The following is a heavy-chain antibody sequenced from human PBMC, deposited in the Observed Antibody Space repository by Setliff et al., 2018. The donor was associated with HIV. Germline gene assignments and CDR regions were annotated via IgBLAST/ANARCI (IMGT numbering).Heavy chain of an antibody. J-gene: IGHJ5*02. D-gene: IGHD4-17*01. CDR3: ARDMTTVTYNWFDP. CDR1: GYTFTSYG. CDR2: ISAYNGNT. Sequence: ASVKVSCKASGYTFTSYGISWARQAPGQGLEWMGWISAYNGNTNYAQKLQGRVTMTTDTSTSTAYMELRSLRSDDTAVYYCARDMTTVTYNWFDPWGQGALVTVSS. V-gene: IGHV1-18*01.